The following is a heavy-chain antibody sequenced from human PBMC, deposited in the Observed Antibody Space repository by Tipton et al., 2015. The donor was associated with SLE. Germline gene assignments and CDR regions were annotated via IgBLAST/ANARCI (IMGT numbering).Heavy chain of an antibody. Sequence: TLSLTCTVSSGSISDSNRYWGWIRQAPGKGLEWFATTYYTGSPYFNPSLKSRVTISVDTSKNQFSLKLSSVTAADTAVYYCARGILEWSDYWSQGTLVTVAS. J-gene: IGHJ4*02. CDR2: TYYTGSP. D-gene: IGHD3-3*01. CDR3: ARGILEWSDY. V-gene: IGHV4-39*01. CDR1: SGSISDSNRY.